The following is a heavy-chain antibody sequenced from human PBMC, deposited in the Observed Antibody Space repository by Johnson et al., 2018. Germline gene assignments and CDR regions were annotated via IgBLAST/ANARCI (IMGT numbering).Heavy chain of an antibody. CDR2: ISLKSGVI. J-gene: IGHJ3*02. CDR3: AKVVKRTAGRTADAFEI. Sequence: VQLVESGGGLVQAGRSLRISCAASGFTFDDYAMHWVRQAPGKGLEWVSGISLKSGVIDYADSMKGRFTISRDNAKYSLYLQMNNLRAEDTALYYCAKVVKRTAGRTADAFEIWGQWTMVTVSS. CDR1: GFTFDDYA. D-gene: IGHD1-1*01. V-gene: IGHV3-9*01.